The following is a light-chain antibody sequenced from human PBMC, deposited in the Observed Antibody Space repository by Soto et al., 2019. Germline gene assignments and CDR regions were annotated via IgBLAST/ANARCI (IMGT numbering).Light chain of an antibody. J-gene: IGKJ5*01. Sequence: IVLTQSPGTLSLSPGERTTLSWRASQSISRYLAWYQQKPGQGPRLLIYGASSRATGTPDRFSGSGSGTDFTLTISRLEPEDCAVYYCQQYGSSPLITFGQGTRLEI. CDR2: GAS. CDR1: QSISRY. CDR3: QQYGSSPLIT. V-gene: IGKV3-20*01.